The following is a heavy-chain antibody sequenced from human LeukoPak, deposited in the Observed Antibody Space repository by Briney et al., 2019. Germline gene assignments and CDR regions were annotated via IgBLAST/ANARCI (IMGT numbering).Heavy chain of an antibody. Sequence: SETLSLTCTVSGGSISTSNYYWGWIRQPPGKGLEWIGEINHSGSTNYNPSLKSRVTISVDTSKNQFSLKLSSVTAADTAVYYCARDVGARLPGYWGQGTLVTVSS. CDR3: ARDVGARLPGY. CDR1: GGSISTSNYY. V-gene: IGHV4-39*07. D-gene: IGHD6-6*01. J-gene: IGHJ4*02. CDR2: INHSGST.